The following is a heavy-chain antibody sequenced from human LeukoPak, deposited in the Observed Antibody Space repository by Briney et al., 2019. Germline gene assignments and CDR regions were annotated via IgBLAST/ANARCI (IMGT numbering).Heavy chain of an antibody. J-gene: IGHJ4*02. CDR3: ARETPRRGETRDGYR. Sequence: GGSLRLSCAASGFTFSSYGMLWVRQAPGKGLEWVAFIRYDGSNKYYVDSVKGRFTISRDNAKNSLYLQMNSLRAEGTAVYYCARETPRRGETRDGYRWGQGTLVTVSS. CDR1: GFTFSSYG. V-gene: IGHV3-30*02. D-gene: IGHD5-24*01. CDR2: IRYDGSNK.